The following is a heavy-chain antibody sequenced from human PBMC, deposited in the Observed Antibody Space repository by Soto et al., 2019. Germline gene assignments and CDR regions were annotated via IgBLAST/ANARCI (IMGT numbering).Heavy chain of an antibody. CDR3: ARAVAVPADFDY. Sequence: QVQLVQSGAEEKKPGASVKVSCKASGYTFTGYAMHWVRQAPGHRLEWMGWINAGNGNTKYSQKFQGRVTITRDTSASTTYMGLSSLRSEDTAVYYCARAVAVPADFDYWGQGTLVTVSS. J-gene: IGHJ4*02. D-gene: IGHD6-19*01. CDR1: GYTFTGYA. V-gene: IGHV1-3*05. CDR2: INAGNGNT.